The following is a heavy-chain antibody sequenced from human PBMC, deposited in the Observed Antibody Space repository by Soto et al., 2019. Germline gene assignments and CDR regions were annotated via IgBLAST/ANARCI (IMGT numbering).Heavy chain of an antibody. V-gene: IGHV4-30-4*01. CDR2: IYYSGSA. CDR3: VRVGDPYEI. CDR1: GGSISSGDYY. J-gene: IGHJ6*02. Sequence: PSETLSLTCTVSGGSISSGDYYWSWIRQPPGKGLEWIGYIYYSGSAYYNTTLMSRVIISVDTSKNQFSLKLNSVTAADTAVYFCVRVGDPYEIWGQGTTVTVSS. D-gene: IGHD3-10*01.